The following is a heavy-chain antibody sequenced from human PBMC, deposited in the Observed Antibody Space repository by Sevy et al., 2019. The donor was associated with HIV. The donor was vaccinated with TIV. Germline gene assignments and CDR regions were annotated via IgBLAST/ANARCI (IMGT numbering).Heavy chain of an antibody. CDR1: GFTFSYYN. D-gene: IGHD3-10*01. J-gene: IGHJ4*02. CDR2: ISSGSSYI. Sequence: GGSLRLSCAASGFTFSYYNMNWVRQAPGRGLEWVSSISSGSSYIFYADSVKGRFTISRDNAKDSLFLQMGSLRAEDTAVYYCARNLDYYASGPPDYWGLGTLVTVSS. CDR3: ARNLDYYASGPPDY. V-gene: IGHV3-21*01.